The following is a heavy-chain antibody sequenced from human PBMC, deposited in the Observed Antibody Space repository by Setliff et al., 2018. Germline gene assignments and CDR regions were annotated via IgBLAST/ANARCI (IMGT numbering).Heavy chain of an antibody. Sequence: SETLSLTCAVSGFSISSGYYWGWIRQPPGKGLEWIVNIHHSGKAYYNPSLKSRVTMSVDTSKNPVSLKPSSVTAADTAVYYCARAPRYFDPTGSYFDFWGQGTLVTVSS. D-gene: IGHD3-22*01. CDR3: ARAPRYFDPTGSYFDF. V-gene: IGHV4-38-2*01. CDR2: IHHSGKA. CDR1: GFSISSGYY. J-gene: IGHJ4*02.